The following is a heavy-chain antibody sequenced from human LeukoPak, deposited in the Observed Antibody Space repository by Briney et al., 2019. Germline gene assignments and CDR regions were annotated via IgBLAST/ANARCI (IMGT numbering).Heavy chain of an antibody. J-gene: IGHJ3*02. CDR3: AREVTTPSPGAFDI. CDR2: ISSSSSYI. D-gene: IGHD4-17*01. Sequence: KPGGSLTLSCAASGFTFSSYSMNWVRQAPGKGLEWVSSISSSSSYIYYADSVKGRFTISRDNAKNSLYLQMNSLRAEDTAVYYCAREVTTPSPGAFDIWGQGTMVTVSS. V-gene: IGHV3-21*01. CDR1: GFTFSSYS.